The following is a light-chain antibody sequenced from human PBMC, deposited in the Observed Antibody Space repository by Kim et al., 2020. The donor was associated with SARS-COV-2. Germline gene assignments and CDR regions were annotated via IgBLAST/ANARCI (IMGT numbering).Light chain of an antibody. J-gene: IGLJ3*02. CDR2: DVS. Sequence: GQSSTNSCPGTSSDVGGYNYVSWYQQHPGKAPKLMIYDVSNRPSGVSNRFSGSKSGNTASLTISGLQAEDEADYYCSSYTSSSTRVFGGGTQLTVL. CDR3: SSYTSSSTRV. CDR1: SSDVGGYNY. V-gene: IGLV2-14*03.